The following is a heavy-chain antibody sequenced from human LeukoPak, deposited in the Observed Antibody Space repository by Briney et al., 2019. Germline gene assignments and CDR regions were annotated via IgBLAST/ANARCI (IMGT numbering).Heavy chain of an antibody. CDR1: GYSFTSYW. Sequence: GESLKISCKTTGYSFTSYWIGWVRQMPGKGLEWMGIIYPGDSDTRYSPSFQGQVTISADKSISTAYLQWSSLKASDTAMYYCARVVLKAYYYYYYMDVWGKGTTVTVSS. CDR3: ARVVLKAYYYYYYMDV. D-gene: IGHD2-15*01. V-gene: IGHV5-51*01. J-gene: IGHJ6*03. CDR2: IYPGDSDT.